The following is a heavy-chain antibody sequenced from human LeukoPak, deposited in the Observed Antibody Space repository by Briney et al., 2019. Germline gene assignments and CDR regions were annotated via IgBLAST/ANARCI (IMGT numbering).Heavy chain of an antibody. CDR2: INPSGGST. D-gene: IGHD6-6*01. J-gene: IGHJ4*02. V-gene: IGHV1-46*01. CDR3: ARAEYSSSPRLGY. Sequence: ASVKVSCKASGYTFTTYFIHWVRQAPGQGLEWMGIINPSGGSTDYAQKFQGRVTMTRDTSISTAHMELSRLRSDDTAVYYCARAEYSSSPRLGYWGQGTLVTVSS. CDR1: GYTFTTYF.